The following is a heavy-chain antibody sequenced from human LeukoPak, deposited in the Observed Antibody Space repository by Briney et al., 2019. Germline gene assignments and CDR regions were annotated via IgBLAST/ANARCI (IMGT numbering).Heavy chain of an antibody. V-gene: IGHV1-2*06. Sequence: ASVGVSCKASGYIFTDYYIHWVRQAPGQGHEWMGRINPNSGGTNFAQKFQARVTMTSDTSISTAYMEVSGLESDDTAVYYCARDRYCYTTSCPLDYWGQGTLVTVTS. J-gene: IGHJ4*02. D-gene: IGHD2-2*01. CDR1: GYIFTDYY. CDR3: ARDRYCYTTSCPLDY. CDR2: INPNSGGT.